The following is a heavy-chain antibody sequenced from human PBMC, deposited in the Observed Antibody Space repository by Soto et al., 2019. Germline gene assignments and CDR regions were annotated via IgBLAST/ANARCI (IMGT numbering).Heavy chain of an antibody. CDR3: ARDSSGSRRNYYYYYMDV. J-gene: IGHJ6*03. Sequence: GGSLRLSCAASGVTVSSNYMSWVRQAPGKGLEWVSVIYSGGSTYYADSVKGRFTISRDNSKNTLYLQMNSLRAEDTAVYYCARDSSGSRRNYYYYYMDVWGKGTTVTVSS. D-gene: IGHD3-10*01. V-gene: IGHV3-66*01. CDR2: IYSGGST. CDR1: GVTVSSNY.